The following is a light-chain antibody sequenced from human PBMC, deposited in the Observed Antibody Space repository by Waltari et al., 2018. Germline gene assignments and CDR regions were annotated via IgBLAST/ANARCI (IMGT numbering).Light chain of an antibody. J-gene: IGLJ3*02. Sequence: QSVLTQSPSASGTPGQRVTISCSGSSSNIGSNYVYWYQQLPGTAPKLLIYRSVRRPSGVPARCSGSKSGTSASLGISGLRSEDEGDYYCVAWDDSLSGLWVFGGGTKLTVL. CDR3: VAWDDSLSGLWV. CDR1: SSNIGSNY. V-gene: IGLV1-47*01. CDR2: RSV.